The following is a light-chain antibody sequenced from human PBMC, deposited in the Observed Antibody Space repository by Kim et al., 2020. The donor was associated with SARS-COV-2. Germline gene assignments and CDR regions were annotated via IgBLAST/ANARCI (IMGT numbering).Light chain of an antibody. J-gene: IGKJ1*01. Sequence: SPGERATLSCRASQSVSSSYLALYQQKPGQAPRLLIYGASSRATGIPDRFSGSGSGTDFTLTISRLEPEDFAVYYCQQYGSSPWTFGQGTKVEIK. CDR3: QQYGSSPWT. V-gene: IGKV3-20*01. CDR1: QSVSSSY. CDR2: GAS.